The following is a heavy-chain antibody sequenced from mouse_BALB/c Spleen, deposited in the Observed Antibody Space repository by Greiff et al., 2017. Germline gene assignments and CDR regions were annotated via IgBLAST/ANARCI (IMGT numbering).Heavy chain of an antibody. CDR1: GFTFTDYY. D-gene: IGHD1-1*01. V-gene: IGHV7-3*02. CDR2: IRNKANGYTT. CDR3: ARDGHYYGSSYDAMDY. Sequence: DVKLVESGGGLVQPGGSLRLSCATSGFTFTDYYMSWVRQPPGKALEWLGFIRNKANGYTTEYSASVKGRFTISRDNSQSILYLQMNTLRAEDSATYYCARDGHYYGSSYDAMDYWGQGTSVTVSS. J-gene: IGHJ4*01.